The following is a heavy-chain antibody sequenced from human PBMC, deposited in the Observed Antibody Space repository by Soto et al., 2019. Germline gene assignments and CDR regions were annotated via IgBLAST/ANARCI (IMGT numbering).Heavy chain of an antibody. J-gene: IGHJ6*02. CDR1: GYTFTSYY. D-gene: IGHD5-12*01. V-gene: IGHV1-46*01. Sequence: ASVNVSCKASGYTFTSYYMHWVLQAPGQGLEWMGIINPSGGSTSYAQKFQGRVTMTRDTSTSTVYMELSSLRSEDTAVYYCARAGYSGHSGYYYYGMDVWGQGTTVTVSS. CDR2: INPSGGST. CDR3: ARAGYSGHSGYYYYGMDV.